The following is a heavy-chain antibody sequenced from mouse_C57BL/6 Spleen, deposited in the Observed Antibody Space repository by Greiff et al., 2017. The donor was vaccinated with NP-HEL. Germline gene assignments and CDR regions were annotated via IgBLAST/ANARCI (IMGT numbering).Heavy chain of an antibody. CDR1: GYTFTDYY. V-gene: IGHV1-75*01. CDR2: IFPGSGST. J-gene: IGHJ3*01. Sequence: VQLQQSGPELVKPGASVKISCKASGYTFTDYYINWVKQRPGQGLEWIGWIFPGSGSTYYNEKFKGKATLTVDKSSSTAYMLLSSLTSEDSAVYFCAREEDYDYDGTAWFAYWGQGTLVTVSA. CDR3: AREEDYDYDGTAWFAY. D-gene: IGHD2-4*01.